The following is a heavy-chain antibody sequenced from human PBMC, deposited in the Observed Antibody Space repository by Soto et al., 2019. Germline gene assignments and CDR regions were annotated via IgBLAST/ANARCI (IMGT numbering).Heavy chain of an antibody. CDR2: ISGDSGST. V-gene: IGHV3-23*01. D-gene: IGHD6-19*01. CDR3: AIPAGLTVTGPDY. CDR1: GFTFSNYS. Sequence: AGSLTLTCAASGFTFSNYSMSCVRRAPGKGLEWVSAISGDSGSTYYAASVKGRFTISRDKSKNSLYLKMNSVRADDTAVYYCAIPAGLTVTGPDYWGQGTLVTVSS. J-gene: IGHJ4*02.